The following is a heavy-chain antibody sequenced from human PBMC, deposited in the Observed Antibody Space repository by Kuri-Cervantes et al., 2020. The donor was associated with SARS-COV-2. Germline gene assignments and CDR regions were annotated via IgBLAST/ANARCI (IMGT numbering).Heavy chain of an antibody. CDR3: ARAGWGSSYYYYMDV. Sequence: GESLKISCAASGFTFSSYSMNWVRQAPGKGLEWVSSISSSSSYIYYADSVKGRFTISRDNAKNSLYLQMNSLRAEDTAVYYCARAGWGSSYYYYMDVWGKGTTVTVSS. CDR1: GFTFSSYS. CDR2: ISSSSSYI. D-gene: IGHD7-27*01. J-gene: IGHJ6*03. V-gene: IGHV3-21*01.